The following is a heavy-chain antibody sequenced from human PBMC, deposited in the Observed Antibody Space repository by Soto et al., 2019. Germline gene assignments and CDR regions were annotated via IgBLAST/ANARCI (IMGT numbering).Heavy chain of an antibody. Sequence: SETLSLTCTVSGGSVSSGDYSWSWIRQPPGKGLELIGYIYYSGSTNYSPSLKSRASISVDTSKNQFSLNLSSVTAADTAVYHCARGGHYFDYWGQGTLVTVSS. CDR2: IYYSGST. CDR3: ARGGHYFDY. V-gene: IGHV4-61*08. CDR1: GGSVSSGDYS. J-gene: IGHJ4*02.